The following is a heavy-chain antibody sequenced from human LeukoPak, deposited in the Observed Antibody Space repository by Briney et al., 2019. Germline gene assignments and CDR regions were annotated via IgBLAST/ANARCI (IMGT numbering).Heavy chain of an antibody. CDR3: ARAVSTGYFSFMRCPNPFDY. J-gene: IGHJ4*02. D-gene: IGHD2-15*01. CDR1: GYLISNDYY. V-gene: IGHV4-38-2*02. Sequence: SETLTLICTLSGYLISNDYYWGWIGQPPGKGLEWIGSIYHSGSTYYNPSLKSRVTISVHTSKHQFSLKVSSVTAADTAVYYCARAVSTGYFSFMRCPNPFDYWGKGTLVTVSS. CDR2: IYHSGST.